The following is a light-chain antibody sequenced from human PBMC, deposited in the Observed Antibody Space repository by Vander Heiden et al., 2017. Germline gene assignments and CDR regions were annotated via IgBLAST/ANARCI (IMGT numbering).Light chain of an antibody. CDR1: QSTSNY. CDR3: QKYNSAPFT. J-gene: IGKJ3*01. CDR2: SPT. Sequence: DIQMTLSPSPLSVSVGARVTTTCRASQSTSNYSAREHHKLGKVPKIPGNSPTTLKSGVPSCFSGSGCGTDFTLTISSLQPEDVATDYCQKYNSAPFTFGPGTKVDIK. V-gene: IGKV1-27*01.